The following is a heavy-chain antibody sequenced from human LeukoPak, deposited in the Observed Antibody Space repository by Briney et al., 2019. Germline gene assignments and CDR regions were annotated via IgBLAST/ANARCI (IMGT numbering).Heavy chain of an antibody. V-gene: IGHV4-59*08. Sequence: SETLSLTCTVSGGSISSYYWSWIRQPPGKGLEWIGYVFYSGSTNNNPSLKSRVTISVDTSKNQFSLKLSSVTAADTAVYYCARHLYYGMDVWGQGTTATVSS. CDR1: GGSISSYY. CDR3: ARHLYYGMDV. J-gene: IGHJ6*02. CDR2: VFYSGST.